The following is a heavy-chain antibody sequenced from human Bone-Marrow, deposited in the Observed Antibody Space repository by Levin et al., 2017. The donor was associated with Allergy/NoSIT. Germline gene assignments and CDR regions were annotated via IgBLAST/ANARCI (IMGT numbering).Heavy chain of an antibody. J-gene: IGHJ4*02. CDR1: GGSFSGYY. Sequence: NTGGSLRLSCAVYGGSFSGYYWSWIRQPPGKGLEWIGEINHSGSTNYNPSLKSRVTISVDTSKNQFSLKLSSVTAADTAVYYCMGHGRSSGSDYWGQGTLVTVSS. CDR3: MGHGRSSGSDY. D-gene: IGHD3-10*01. V-gene: IGHV4-34*01. CDR2: INHSGST.